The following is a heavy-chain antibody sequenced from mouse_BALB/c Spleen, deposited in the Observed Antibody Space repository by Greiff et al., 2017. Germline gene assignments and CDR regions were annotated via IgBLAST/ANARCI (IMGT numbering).Heavy chain of an antibody. CDR2: IDPENGNT. CDR3: ALITTASLAY. Sequence: VQLQQSGAELVRPGALVKLSCKASGFNIKDYYMHWVKQRPEQGLEWMGWIDPENGNTIYDPKFQGKASITADTSSNTAYLQLSSLTSEDTAVYYCALITTASLAYWGQGTLVTVSA. D-gene: IGHD1-2*01. V-gene: IGHV14-1*02. J-gene: IGHJ3*01. CDR1: GFNIKDYY.